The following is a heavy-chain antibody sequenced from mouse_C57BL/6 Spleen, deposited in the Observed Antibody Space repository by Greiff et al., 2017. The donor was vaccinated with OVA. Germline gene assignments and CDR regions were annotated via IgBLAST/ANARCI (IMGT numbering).Heavy chain of an antibody. CDR2: IDPEDGET. Sequence: EVKLQESGAELVKPGASVKLSCTASGFNIQDYYMHWVKQRTEQGLEWIGRIDPEDGETKSAPKFQGKAPITAATSSNTAYLQVRSLTSEDTAVYYCASSGTGVPFAYWGQGTLVTVSA. V-gene: IGHV14-2*01. CDR1: GFNIQDYY. CDR3: ASSGTGVPFAY. J-gene: IGHJ3*01. D-gene: IGHD4-1*01.